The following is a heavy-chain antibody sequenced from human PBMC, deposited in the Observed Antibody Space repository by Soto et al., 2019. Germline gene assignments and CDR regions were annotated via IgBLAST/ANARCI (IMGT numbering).Heavy chain of an antibody. CDR1: GFSLSTSGMC. V-gene: IGHV2-70*01. Sequence: SGPTLVNPTQTLTLTCTFSGFSLSTSGMCVSWIRQPPGKALEWLALIDWDDDKYYSTSLKTRLTISKDTSKNQVVLTMTNMDLVDTATYYCARNTLRGIYDSSGYYDYWGKGTLVTVPS. CDR2: IDWDDDK. J-gene: IGHJ4*02. CDR3: ARNTLRGIYDSSGYYDY. D-gene: IGHD3-22*01.